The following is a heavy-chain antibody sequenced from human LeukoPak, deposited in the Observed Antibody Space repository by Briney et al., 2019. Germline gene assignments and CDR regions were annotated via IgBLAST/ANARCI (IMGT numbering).Heavy chain of an antibody. CDR1: GYGFTTYW. V-gene: IGHV5-51*01. J-gene: IGHJ4*02. CDR3: ARRVDGRFDY. Sequence: GESLKISCKGSGYGFTTYWVGWVRQMPGKGLEWMGIIYPGGSDTRYSPSFQGHVTISADKSITTAYLQWSSLKASDTAMYYCARRVDGRFDYWGQGTLVTVSS. CDR2: IYPGGSDT. D-gene: IGHD2-8*01.